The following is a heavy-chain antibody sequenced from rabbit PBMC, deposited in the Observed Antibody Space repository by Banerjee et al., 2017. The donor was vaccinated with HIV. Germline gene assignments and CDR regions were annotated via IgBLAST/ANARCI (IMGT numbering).Heavy chain of an antibody. J-gene: IGHJ4*01. CDR2: MDAGSSGST. CDR3: ARDRGLVVDL. Sequence: QSLEESGGDLVKPGASLTLTCTASGFTLSSYWICWVRQAPGKGLEWIACMDAGSSGSTNYASWAKGRFTISKTSSTTVTLQMTSLTAADTATYFCARDRGLVVDLWGPGTLVTVS. D-gene: IGHD1-1*01. V-gene: IGHV1S40*01. CDR1: GFTLSSYW.